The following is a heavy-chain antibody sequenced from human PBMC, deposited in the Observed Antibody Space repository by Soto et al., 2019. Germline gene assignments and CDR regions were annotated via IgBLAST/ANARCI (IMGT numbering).Heavy chain of an antibody. Sequence: GGSLRLSCAASGFTFSSYSMNWVRQAPGKGLEWVSYISSSSSTIYYADSVKGRFTISRDNAKNSLYLQMNSLRAEDTAVYYCARDDEDILPPPYFDYWGQGTLVTVSS. V-gene: IGHV3-48*01. CDR3: ARDDEDILPPPYFDY. J-gene: IGHJ4*02. CDR2: ISSSSSTI. CDR1: GFTFSSYS. D-gene: IGHD3-9*01.